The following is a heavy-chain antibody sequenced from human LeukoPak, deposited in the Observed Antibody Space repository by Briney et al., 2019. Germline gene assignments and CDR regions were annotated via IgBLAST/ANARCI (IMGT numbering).Heavy chain of an antibody. V-gene: IGHV3-20*04. J-gene: IGHJ4*02. CDR1: GFTFDDHG. D-gene: IGHD1-1*01. CDR2: INWNGATT. Sequence: GGSLRLSCAASGFTFDDHGMTWVRQVPGKGLEWVSNINWNGATTNYADSVKGRFTISRDNAKNSLYLQMNSLRAEDTAFYYCARLKINHGWKGGMDYWGQGTLVAVSS. CDR3: ARLKINHGWKGGMDY.